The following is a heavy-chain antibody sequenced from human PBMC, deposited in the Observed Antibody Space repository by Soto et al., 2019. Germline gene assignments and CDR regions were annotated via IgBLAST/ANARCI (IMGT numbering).Heavy chain of an antibody. Sequence: PSETLSLTCTVSGGSISSYYWSWIRQSPGKGLEWIGYIYYSGSTNYNPSLKSRVTISVDTSKNQFSLKVRSVTAADTAVYYLLCWGKLFQNWFDPWGQGTLVTVS. V-gene: IGHV4-59*01. CDR3: LCWGKLFQNWFDP. D-gene: IGHD3-16*01. CDR2: IYYSGST. CDR1: GGSISSYY. J-gene: IGHJ5*02.